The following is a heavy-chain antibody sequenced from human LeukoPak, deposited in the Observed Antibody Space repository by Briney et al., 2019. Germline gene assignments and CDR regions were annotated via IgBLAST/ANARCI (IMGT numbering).Heavy chain of an antibody. Sequence: SVTVSCKASGGTFSSYAISWVRQAPGQGLEWMGGIIPIFGTANYAQKFQGRVTITADESTSTAYMELSSLRSEDTAVHYCARASYIVATINLYYYYGMDVWGQGTTVTVSS. J-gene: IGHJ6*02. CDR2: IIPIFGTA. CDR1: GGTFSSYA. V-gene: IGHV1-69*01. CDR3: ARASYIVATINLYYYYGMDV. D-gene: IGHD5-12*01.